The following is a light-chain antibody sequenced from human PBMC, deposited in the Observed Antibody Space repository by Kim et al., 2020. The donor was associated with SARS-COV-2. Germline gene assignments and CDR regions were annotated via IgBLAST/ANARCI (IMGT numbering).Light chain of an antibody. CDR3: NSRDSSSNHLV. J-gene: IGLJ1*01. V-gene: IGLV3-19*01. CDR2: GKN. CDR1: SLRMYY. Sequence: ALGQTVRITCQGDSLRMYYASWYQQKPGQAPILVIYGKNYRPSGIPDRFSGSSSGNTASLTITGAQTEDEADYYCNSRDSSSNHLVFGTGTKVTVL.